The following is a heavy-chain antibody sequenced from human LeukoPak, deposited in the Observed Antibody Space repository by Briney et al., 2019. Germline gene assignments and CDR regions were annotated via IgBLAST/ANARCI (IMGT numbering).Heavy chain of an antibody. Sequence: SETLSLACSVSGDSLSSARSYWAWIRQPPGKGLEWIGTIYYNGRTYYNPSLKSRVSISIDTSKGLFSMNLTSVTAADTAFYFCARHKGGGAHSFDHWSQGALVTVSS. CDR3: ARHKGGGAHSFDH. CDR2: IYYNGRT. CDR1: GDSLSSARSY. D-gene: IGHD2-15*01. V-gene: IGHV4-39*01. J-gene: IGHJ4*02.